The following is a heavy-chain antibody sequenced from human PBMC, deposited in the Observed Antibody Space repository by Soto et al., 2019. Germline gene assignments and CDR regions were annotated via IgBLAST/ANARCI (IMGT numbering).Heavy chain of an antibody. CDR3: ARMSYFYDKWYFDL. Sequence: QLQESGPGLVKPSQTLSLTCTVSGASINNNDYYWSWIRHPPGKGLEWIGYVYYSGTTDYIPSLKSRLSMSIDKSQNQFTLKLNSVTAADTATYYCARMSYFYDKWYFDLWGRCTLVTVSS. V-gene: IGHV4-30-4*01. CDR1: GASINNNDYY. D-gene: IGHD3-22*01. J-gene: IGHJ2*01. CDR2: VYYSGTT.